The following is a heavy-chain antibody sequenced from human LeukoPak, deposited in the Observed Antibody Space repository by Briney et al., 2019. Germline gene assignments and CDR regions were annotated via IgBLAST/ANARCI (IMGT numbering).Heavy chain of an antibody. D-gene: IGHD3-10*01. CDR1: GFTVSSNY. Sequence: GGSLRLPCAAPGFTVSSNYMSWARQAPGKGLGWVSVIYSGGSTYYADSVKGRFTISRDNSKNTLYLQMNSLRAEDTAVYYCAKGVYGSRTTSFADYWGQGTLVTVSS. V-gene: IGHV3-53*01. CDR2: IYSGGST. J-gene: IGHJ4*02. CDR3: AKGVYGSRTTSFADY.